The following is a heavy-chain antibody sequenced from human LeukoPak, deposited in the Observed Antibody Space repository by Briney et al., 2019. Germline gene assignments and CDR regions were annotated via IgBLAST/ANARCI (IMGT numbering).Heavy chain of an antibody. CDR1: GGSISSGSYD. V-gene: IGHV4-61*02. CDR3: ARVRQELADAFDI. D-gene: IGHD6-13*01. CDR2: IYTSGST. Sequence: SETLSLTCTVAGGSISSGSYDWSWIRQPAGKGLEGIGRIYTSGSTNYNPSLKSRVTMSVATSKNQFFLKLSSVTAAATAVYYCARVRQELADAFDIWGQGTMVTVSS. J-gene: IGHJ3*02.